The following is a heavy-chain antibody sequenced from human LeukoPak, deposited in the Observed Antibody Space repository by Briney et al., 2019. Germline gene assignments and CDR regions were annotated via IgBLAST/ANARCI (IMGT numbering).Heavy chain of an antibody. CDR1: GYTFTDYY. Sequence: ASVKVSCKASGYTFTDYYTHWVRQVPGQGLEWMGIFRPSGTTTLYPLELQGRVTLTRDTSTSTVYMELSSLTSADTAVYFCARESGGRTGGKTFDYWGQGTLVTVSS. D-gene: IGHD1-26*01. V-gene: IGHV1-46*01. CDR2: FRPSGTTT. J-gene: IGHJ4*02. CDR3: ARESGGRTGGKTFDY.